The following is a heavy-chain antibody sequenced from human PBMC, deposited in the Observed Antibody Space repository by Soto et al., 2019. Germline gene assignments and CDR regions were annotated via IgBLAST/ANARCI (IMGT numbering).Heavy chain of an antibody. J-gene: IGHJ6*03. D-gene: IGHD3-10*01. V-gene: IGHV4-34*01. Sequence: QVQLQQWGAGLLKPSETLSLTCAAYGGSFSGYYWSWTRQTPGKGLEWLGEINDSGSTNNNPSFKKRVTTLVEAPKNNFSLKLRSVTAADTAAYYCARGLLLWFGELSRRGGYYYYMDVWGKGTTVTVSS. CDR2: INDSGST. CDR1: GGSFSGYY. CDR3: ARGLLLWFGELSRRGGYYYYMDV.